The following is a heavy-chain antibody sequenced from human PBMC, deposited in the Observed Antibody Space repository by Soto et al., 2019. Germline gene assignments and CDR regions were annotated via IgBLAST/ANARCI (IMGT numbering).Heavy chain of an antibody. Sequence: EVQLVQSGAEVKKRGESLKISCKGSGYNFDSNWIAWLRQMPGKGLEWMGIIYPGDSETRYSPSFRGQVTISADKSISTAFLQWSSLRASDTAMYYCARGREGGYDILDYWGQGTLVTVSS. CDR2: IYPGDSET. V-gene: IGHV5-51*03. CDR1: GYNFDSNW. J-gene: IGHJ4*02. D-gene: IGHD3-9*01. CDR3: ARGREGGYDILDY.